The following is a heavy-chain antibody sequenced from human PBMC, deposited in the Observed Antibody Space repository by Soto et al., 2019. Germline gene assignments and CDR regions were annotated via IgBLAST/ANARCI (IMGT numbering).Heavy chain of an antibody. J-gene: IGHJ4*02. V-gene: IGHV4-4*02. Sequence: QIQLQESGPGLVKPSGTVSLTCTVSGGSISSTNWWSWVRQPPGMGLEWIGDIHHSGSINFNSSLESRISMSADKSKNQFSLKLHSVTAADTAVYFCARLRTSVLAQSVTPNFDSWGQGTLVTVSS. D-gene: IGHD5-18*01. CDR3: ARLRTSVLAQSVTPNFDS. CDR1: GGSISSTNW. CDR2: IHHSGSI.